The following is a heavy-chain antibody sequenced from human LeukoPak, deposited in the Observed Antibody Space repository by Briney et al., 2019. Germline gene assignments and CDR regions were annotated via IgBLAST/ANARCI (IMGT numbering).Heavy chain of an antibody. J-gene: IGHJ5*02. V-gene: IGHV1-2*02. CDR3: ARDRYCSSTSCYRWFDP. Sequence: ASVSVSFKSSGYTFTGYYMHWVRQAPGQGLEWMGWINPSSGGTNYAQKFQGRVTMTRDTSISTAYMELSRLRSDDTAVYYCARDRYCSSTSCYRWFDPWGQGTLVTVSS. CDR1: GYTFTGYY. D-gene: IGHD2-2*01. CDR2: INPSSGGT.